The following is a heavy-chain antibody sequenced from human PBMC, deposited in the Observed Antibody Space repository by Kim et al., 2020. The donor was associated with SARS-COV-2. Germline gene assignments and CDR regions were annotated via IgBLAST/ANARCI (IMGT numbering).Heavy chain of an antibody. Sequence: GVSLRLSCAASGFTVSSNYMSWVRQAPGKGLEWVSVIYSGGSTYYADSVKGRFTTSRDNPKKTLYLQMNSRRAEDTAVYYCAGDGYKWGVGEFEVWGRG. V-gene: IGHV3-53*01. CDR2: IYSGGST. CDR3: AGDGYKWGVGEFEV. CDR1: GFTVSSNY. D-gene: IGHD5-12*01. J-gene: IGHJ2*01.